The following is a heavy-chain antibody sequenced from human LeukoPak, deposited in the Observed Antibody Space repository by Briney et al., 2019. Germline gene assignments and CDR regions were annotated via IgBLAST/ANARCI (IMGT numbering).Heavy chain of an antibody. Sequence: PGGSLRLSCAASGFTFDDYGMSWVRQAPGKGLEWVSGINWNGGSTGYADSVKGRFTISRDNAKNSLYLQMNSLRAEDTALYYCARVGVPAAKFRYYFDYWGQGTLVTVSS. D-gene: IGHD2-2*01. CDR2: INWNGGST. CDR3: ARVGVPAAKFRYYFDY. V-gene: IGHV3-20*04. CDR1: GFTFDDYG. J-gene: IGHJ4*02.